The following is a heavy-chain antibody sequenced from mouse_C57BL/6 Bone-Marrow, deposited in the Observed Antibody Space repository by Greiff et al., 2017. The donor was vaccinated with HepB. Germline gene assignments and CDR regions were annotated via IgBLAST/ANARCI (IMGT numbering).Heavy chain of an antibody. V-gene: IGHV1-69*01. J-gene: IGHJ3*01. CDR1: GYTFTSYW. D-gene: IGHD4-1*01. CDR3: ARGGDYGLTGQFAY. Sequence: QVQLQQSGAELVMPGASVKLSCKASGYTFTSYWMHWVKQRPGQGLEWIGEIDPSDSYTNYNQKFKGKSTLTVDKSSSTAYMQLSSLTSEDSAVYYCARGGDYGLTGQFAYWGQGTLVTVSA. CDR2: IDPSDSYT.